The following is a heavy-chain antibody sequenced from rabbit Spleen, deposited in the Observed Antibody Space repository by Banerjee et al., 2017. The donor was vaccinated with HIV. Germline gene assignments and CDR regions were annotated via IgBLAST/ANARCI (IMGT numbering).Heavy chain of an antibody. CDR2: IYTAGGST. J-gene: IGHJ4*01. Sequence: QEQLVESGGGLVQPEGSLTLTCTASGFSFSDIYWISWVRQAPGKGLEWIAYIYTAGGSTYYASRAKGRFTITRSTSLNTVTLQLNSLTAADTATYFCARLSSGAFTLWGPGTLVTVS. CDR1: GFSFSDIYW. CDR3: ARLSSGAFTL. V-gene: IGHV1S47*01. D-gene: IGHD1-1*01.